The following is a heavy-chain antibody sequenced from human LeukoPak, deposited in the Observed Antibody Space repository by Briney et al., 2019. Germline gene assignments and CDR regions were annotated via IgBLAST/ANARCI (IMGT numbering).Heavy chain of an antibody. J-gene: IGHJ6*02. CDR1: GGSISSYY. Sequence: SETPSLTCTVSGGSISSYYWSWIRQPPGKGLEWIGYIYYSGSTNYNPSLKSRVTISVDTSKNQFSLKLSSVTAADTAVYYCASSYYRGGDCHPLGMDVWGQGTTVTVSS. D-gene: IGHD2-21*02. V-gene: IGHV4-59*01. CDR3: ASSYYRGGDCHPLGMDV. CDR2: IYYSGST.